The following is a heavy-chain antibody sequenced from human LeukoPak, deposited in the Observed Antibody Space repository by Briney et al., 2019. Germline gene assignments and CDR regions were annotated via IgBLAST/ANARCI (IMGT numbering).Heavy chain of an antibody. V-gene: IGHV3-23*01. D-gene: IGHD3-10*01. CDR2: INSSGGRT. CDR1: GFTFSSSA. CDR3: AKAHVPTMIRGVVSSD. Sequence: PGGSLRLSCTTSGFTFSSSAMSWVRQAPGKGLEWVSDINSSGGRTYYADSVKGRFTISRDNSKNTLFLQMNSLRAEDTALYYCAKAHVPTMIRGVVSSDWGQGTLVTVSS. J-gene: IGHJ4*02.